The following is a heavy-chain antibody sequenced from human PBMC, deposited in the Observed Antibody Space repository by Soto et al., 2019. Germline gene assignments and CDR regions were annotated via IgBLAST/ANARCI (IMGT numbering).Heavy chain of an antibody. D-gene: IGHD2-15*01. V-gene: IGHV1-8*02. CDR1: GCTFSSYT. CDR2: MNPILGIT. Sequence: GASVKVSCKASGCTFSSYTISWVRQAPGQGLEWMGRMNPILGITCYAQKFQGRVTMTRNTSISTAYMELISLRSEDTAVYYCARGQDIVVVVDAFDIWGQGTMVTVSS. CDR3: ARGQDIVVVVDAFDI. J-gene: IGHJ3*02.